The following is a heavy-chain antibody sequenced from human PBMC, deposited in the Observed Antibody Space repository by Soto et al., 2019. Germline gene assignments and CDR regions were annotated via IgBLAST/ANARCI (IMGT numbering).Heavy chain of an antibody. CDR2: IYYSGST. J-gene: IGHJ6*03. D-gene: IGHD3-9*01. V-gene: IGHV4-39*01. Sequence: QLQLQESGPGLVKPSETLSLTCTVSGGSISSSSYYWGWIRQPPGKGLEWIGRIYYSGSTYYNTSLTNRVTISVDTSQNQFSLKLSSVTAADTAVYYCARAYYDILTGYYYYYYMDVWGKGTTVTVSS. CDR3: ARAYYDILTGYYYYYYMDV. CDR1: GGSISSSSYY.